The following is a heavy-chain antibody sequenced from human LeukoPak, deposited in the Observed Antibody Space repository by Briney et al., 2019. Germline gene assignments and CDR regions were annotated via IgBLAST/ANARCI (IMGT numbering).Heavy chain of an antibody. CDR2: INHSGST. D-gene: IGHD3-10*01. V-gene: IGHV4-34*01. CDR3: ARNNYYGSGSAAPY. Sequence: SETLSLTCAVYGGSFSGYYWSWIRQPPGKGLERIGEINHSGSTNYNPSLKSRVTISVDTSKNQFSLKLSSVTAADTAVYYCARNNYYGSGSAAPYWGQGTLVTVSS. CDR1: GGSFSGYY. J-gene: IGHJ4*02.